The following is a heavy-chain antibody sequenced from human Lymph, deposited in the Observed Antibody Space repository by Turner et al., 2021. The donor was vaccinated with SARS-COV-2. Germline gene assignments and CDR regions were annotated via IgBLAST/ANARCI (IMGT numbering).Heavy chain of an antibody. CDR3: AAPYCSGGTCSDGFDI. CDR2: IVVVSGNT. V-gene: IGHV1-58*01. D-gene: IGHD2-15*01. Sequence: QMKLLQSGHEVKKTGTSVKVSCTASGFTFSSSAVQWVRQARGQRLELIGWIVVVSGNTNYAQKFQERVTITSDMSTSTSYMNLSSLRSEDTAVCYCAAPYCSGGTCSDGFDIWGQGTMVTVSS. J-gene: IGHJ3*02. CDR1: GFTFSSSA.